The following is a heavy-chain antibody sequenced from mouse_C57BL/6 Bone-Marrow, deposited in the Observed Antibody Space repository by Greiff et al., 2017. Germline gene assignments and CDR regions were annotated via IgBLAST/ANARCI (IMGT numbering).Heavy chain of an antibody. Sequence: LQSGAELARPGASVKLSCKASGYTFTSYGISWVKQRTGQGLVWIGEIYTRSGNTYYNEKFKGKATLTADKSSSTASMQLRSLTSEDSSVYFCARDGGIYYDPFAYWGQGTLVTVSA. J-gene: IGHJ3*01. D-gene: IGHD2-4*01. CDR1: GYTFTSYG. V-gene: IGHV1-81*01. CDR2: IYTRSGNT. CDR3: ARDGGIYYDPFAY.